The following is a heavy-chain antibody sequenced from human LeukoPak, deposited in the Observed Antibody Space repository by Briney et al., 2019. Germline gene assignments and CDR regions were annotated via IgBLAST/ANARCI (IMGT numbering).Heavy chain of an antibody. CDR1: GFTFSSYE. Sequence: PGGSLRLSCAASGFTFSSYEMNWVRQAPGKGLGWVSYISSSGSTIYYPDSVKGRFTISRDNAKNSLYLQMNSLRAEDTAVYYCARDRYYYYGMDVWGQGTTVTVSS. CDR2: ISSSGSTI. CDR3: ARDRYYYYGMDV. V-gene: IGHV3-48*03. J-gene: IGHJ6*02.